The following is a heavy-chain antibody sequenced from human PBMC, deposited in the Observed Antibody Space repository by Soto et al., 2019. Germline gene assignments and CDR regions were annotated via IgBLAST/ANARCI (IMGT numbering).Heavy chain of an antibody. D-gene: IGHD5-12*01. V-gene: IGHV1-18*04. CDR1: GYTFTSYG. CDR3: ARDIVATDYYCYGVDV. J-gene: IGHJ6*02. Sequence: ASVKVSCKASGYTFTSYGISWVRQAPGQGLEWMGWISAYNGNTNYAQKLQGRVTMTTDTSTSTAYMELRSLRSDDTAVYYCARDIVATDYYCYGVDVWGQGTTVTVSS. CDR2: ISAYNGNT.